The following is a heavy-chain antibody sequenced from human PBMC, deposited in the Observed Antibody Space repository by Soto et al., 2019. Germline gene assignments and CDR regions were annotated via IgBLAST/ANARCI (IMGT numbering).Heavy chain of an antibody. V-gene: IGHV3-33*01. Sequence: QVQLVESGGGAVQPGRSLRLSCAASGFTFSSYGMNWVRQAPGKGLEWVALIWYDGSNKYYVDSVKGRFSISRDNSKNMLYLQMNRLRTEDTAVYYSTREGTMVRGFDCWGQGTLVTVSS. J-gene: IGHJ4*02. CDR1: GFTFSSYG. CDR2: IWYDGSNK. CDR3: TREGTMVRGFDC. D-gene: IGHD3-10*01.